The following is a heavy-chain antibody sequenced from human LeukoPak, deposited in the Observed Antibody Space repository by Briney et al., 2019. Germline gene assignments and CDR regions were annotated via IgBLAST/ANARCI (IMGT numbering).Heavy chain of an antibody. V-gene: IGHV4-39*07. D-gene: IGHD3-10*01. Sequence: SETLSLTCTVSGGSVSSSSYYWGWIRQPPGKGLEWIGSIYHSGSTYYNPSLKIRVTISVDTSKNQFSLKLRSVTAADTAVYYCARDRITMVRGVITPGEKWGQGTLVTVSS. J-gene: IGHJ4*02. CDR1: GGSVSSSSYY. CDR3: ARDRITMVRGVITPGEK. CDR2: IYHSGST.